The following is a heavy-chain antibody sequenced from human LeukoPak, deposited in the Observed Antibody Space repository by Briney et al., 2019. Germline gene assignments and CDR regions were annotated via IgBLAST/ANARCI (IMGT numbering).Heavy chain of an antibody. V-gene: IGHV4-34*01. CDR3: ARGREDIVVVPAAIGPDY. D-gene: IGHD2-2*01. CDR1: GGSFSGYY. Sequence: PSETLSLTCAVYGGSFSGYYWSWIRQPPGKGLEWIGEINHSGSTNYNPSLKSRVTISVDTSENQFSLKLSSVTAADTAVYYCARGREDIVVVPAAIGPDYWGQGTLVTVSS. CDR2: INHSGST. J-gene: IGHJ4*02.